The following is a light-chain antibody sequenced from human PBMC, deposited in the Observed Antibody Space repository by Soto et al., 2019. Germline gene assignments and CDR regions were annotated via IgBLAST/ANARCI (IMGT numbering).Light chain of an antibody. CDR2: DVS. J-gene: IGLJ2*01. V-gene: IGLV2-14*01. Sequence: QSALTQPASVSGSPGQSITISCTGTSSDIGDYNYVSWYQQHPGKAPKLMIYDVSNRPSGVSNRFSGSKSGNTASLTISGLQAEDEADYHCSSYTSSSTVVFGGGTKVTV. CDR3: SSYTSSSTVV. CDR1: SSDIGDYNY.